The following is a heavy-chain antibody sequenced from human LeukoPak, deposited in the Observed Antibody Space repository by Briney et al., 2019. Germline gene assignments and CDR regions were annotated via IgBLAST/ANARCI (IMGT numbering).Heavy chain of an antibody. J-gene: IGHJ4*02. CDR2: ISSRGGTT. CDR3: AKWGVSGSYYDY. Sequence: GGSLRLSCAASGSTFSSCALSWVRQTPGKGLEWVSAISSRGGTTYYADSVQGRFTISRDNSKNTLHLQMNSLRGEDTAIYYCAKWGVSGSYYDYWGQGTLVTVSS. CDR1: GSTFSSCA. V-gene: IGHV3-23*01. D-gene: IGHD1-26*01.